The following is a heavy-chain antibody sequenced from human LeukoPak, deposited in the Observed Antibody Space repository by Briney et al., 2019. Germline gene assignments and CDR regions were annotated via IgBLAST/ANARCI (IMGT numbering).Heavy chain of an antibody. V-gene: IGHV7-4-1*02. CDR1: GYTFTSYA. CDR2: INTNTGNP. CDR3: ARDLSMWRSSGKTTPGY. J-gene: IGHJ4*02. D-gene: IGHD6-19*01. Sequence: ASVKVSCKASGYTFTSYAMNWVRQAPGQGLEWMGWINTNTGNPTYAQGFTGRFVFSLDTSVSTAYLQISSLKAEDTAVYYCARDLSMWRSSGKTTPGYWGQGTLVTVSS.